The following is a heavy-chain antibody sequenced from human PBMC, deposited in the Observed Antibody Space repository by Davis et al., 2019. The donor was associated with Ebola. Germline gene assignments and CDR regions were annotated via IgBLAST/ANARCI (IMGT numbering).Heavy chain of an antibody. J-gene: IGHJ6*04. D-gene: IGHD6-13*01. CDR3: AKKLEYSGSQDLYYYYYAMDV. CDR2: ISFDGSHK. V-gene: IGHV3-30*18. CDR1: GFTFSSYG. Sequence: GESLKISCAASGFTFSSYGMHWVRQAPGKGLEWVAVISFDGSHKYYADSVKGRFTISRDNYKNTLYLQMNGLRAEDTAVYYCAKKLEYSGSQDLYYYYYAMDVWGKGTTVTVSS.